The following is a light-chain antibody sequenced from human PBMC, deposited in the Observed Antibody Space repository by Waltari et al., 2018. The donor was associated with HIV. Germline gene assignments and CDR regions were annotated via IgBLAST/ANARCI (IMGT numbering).Light chain of an antibody. CDR2: GNS. Sequence: HSVLTQPPSVSVAPGQRVTISCTGSSSNIGAGYDVHWYQQLPGTAPKLLIYGNSNRPSGVPDRFSGSKSGTSASLAITGLQAEDEADYYCQSYDSSLSGWVFGGGTKLTVL. V-gene: IGLV1-40*01. CDR3: QSYDSSLSGWV. CDR1: SSNIGAGYD. J-gene: IGLJ3*02.